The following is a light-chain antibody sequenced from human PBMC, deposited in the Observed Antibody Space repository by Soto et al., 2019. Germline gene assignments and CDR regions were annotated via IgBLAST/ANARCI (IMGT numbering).Light chain of an antibody. CDR1: GSDIGAYNF. CDR3: YSYAGRNLWV. V-gene: IGLV2-8*01. CDR2: GVT. J-gene: IGLJ3*02. Sequence: QSALAQPPSASGSPGQSVTISCTGSGSDIGAYNFVSWYQQHPGKAPKLMIFGVTERPSGVPDRFSGSKSGNTASLTVSGLQADDEAVYYCYSYAGRNLWVFGGGTQLPVL.